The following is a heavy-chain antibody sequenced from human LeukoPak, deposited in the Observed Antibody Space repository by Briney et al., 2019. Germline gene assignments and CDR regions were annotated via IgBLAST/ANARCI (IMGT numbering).Heavy chain of an antibody. V-gene: IGHV3-64*01. CDR2: IRSNGGST. CDR3: TRGGEAAGDY. CDR1: GFTFSGYG. Sequence: GGSLRLSCAASGFTFSGYGMHWVRQAPGKGLEYVSGIRSNGGSTYYANSVKGRFTISRDNSKNTLYLQVASLRIDDMAVYYCTRGGEAAGDYWGQGALVTVSS. D-gene: IGHD6-13*01. J-gene: IGHJ4*02.